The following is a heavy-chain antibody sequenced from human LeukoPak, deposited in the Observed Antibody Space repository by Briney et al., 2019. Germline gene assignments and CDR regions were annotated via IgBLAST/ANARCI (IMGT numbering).Heavy chain of an antibody. CDR1: GFTFSSYE. Sequence: PGGSLRLSCAASGFTFSSYEMNWVRQAPGKGLEWGSYISSSGGTIFYADSVKGRFTISRDNAKNSLYLRMNSLRAEDTAVYYCARGQTGTLDAFDIWGQGTMVTVSS. CDR3: ARGQTGTLDAFDI. CDR2: ISSSGGTI. V-gene: IGHV3-48*03. J-gene: IGHJ3*02. D-gene: IGHD1/OR15-1a*01.